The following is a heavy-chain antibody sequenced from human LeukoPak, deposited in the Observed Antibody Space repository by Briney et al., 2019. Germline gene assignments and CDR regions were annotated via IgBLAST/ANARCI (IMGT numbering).Heavy chain of an antibody. J-gene: IGHJ4*02. CDR3: ARDPAMVRGVILRRFDY. CDR2: ISAYNGNT. CDR1: GYTFTSYG. D-gene: IGHD3-10*01. Sequence: ASVTVSCKASGYTFTSYGISWVRQAPGQGLEWMGWISAYNGNTNYAQKLQGRVTMTTDTSTSTAYMELRSLRSDDTAVYYCARDPAMVRGVILRRFDYWGQGTLVTVSS. V-gene: IGHV1-18*01.